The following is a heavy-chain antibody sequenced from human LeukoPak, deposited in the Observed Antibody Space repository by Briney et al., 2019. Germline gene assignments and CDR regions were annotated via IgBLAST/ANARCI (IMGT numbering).Heavy chain of an antibody. D-gene: IGHD5-18*01. CDR3: ARAAVDTAMVTPPLIWFDP. J-gene: IGHJ5*02. CDR2: IIPIFGIA. V-gene: IGHV1-69*10. Sequence: SVKVSCKASVGTFSSYAISWVRQAPGRGLEWMGQIIPIFGIANYAQTFQGSVTLTADKSPSTAYMQLSSLRSEDTAVDYCARAAVDTAMVTPPLIWFDPWGRGTLVTVSS. CDR1: VGTFSSYA.